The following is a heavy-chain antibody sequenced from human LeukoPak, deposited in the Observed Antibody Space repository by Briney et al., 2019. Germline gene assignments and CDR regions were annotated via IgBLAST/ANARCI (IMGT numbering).Heavy chain of an antibody. Sequence: GGSLRLSCAASGFTFSTFAMSWVRQAPGKGLEWVSTISGSGVSTYYADSVKGRFTISRDNSKNTLYLQMNSLGAEDTAVYYCARIAAGSGYYYKGWGQGTLVTVSS. CDR3: ARIAAGSGYYYKG. CDR2: ISGSGVST. CDR1: GFTFSTFA. V-gene: IGHV3-23*01. D-gene: IGHD3-3*01. J-gene: IGHJ4*02.